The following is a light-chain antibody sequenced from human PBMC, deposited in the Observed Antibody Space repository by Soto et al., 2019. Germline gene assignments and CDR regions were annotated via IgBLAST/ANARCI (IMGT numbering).Light chain of an antibody. J-gene: IGKJ5*01. Sequence: EIVLTPSPATLSVSPGEIVTLSCRASQSVSSRLAWYHQKPGQSPRLLIYGASSRATGIPDRFSGSGSGTDFTLTISRLEPEDFAVYYCQKYGSSPINCGQGTRREIK. CDR3: QKYGSSPIN. CDR2: GAS. CDR1: QSVSSR. V-gene: IGKV3-20*01.